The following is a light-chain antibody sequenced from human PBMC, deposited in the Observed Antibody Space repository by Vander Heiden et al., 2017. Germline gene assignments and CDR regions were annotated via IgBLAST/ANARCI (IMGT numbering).Light chain of an antibody. CDR1: NIGSRS. V-gene: IGLV3-21*02. Sequence: SYVMTQPPSLSVAPGQTATITCGGHNIGSRSVQWYQKKPGQAPVLVVYDDRVRPSGIPERVSGSNSEDTATLTISRVEAGDEADYYCQVWDSVSDPVVFGGGTKVTV. J-gene: IGLJ2*01. CDR2: DDR. CDR3: QVWDSVSDPVV.